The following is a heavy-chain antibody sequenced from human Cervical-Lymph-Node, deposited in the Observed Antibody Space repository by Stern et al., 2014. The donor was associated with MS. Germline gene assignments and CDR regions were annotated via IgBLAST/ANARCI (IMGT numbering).Heavy chain of an antibody. J-gene: IGHJ4*02. Sequence: MQLVESGGGLVQPARSLSLSCVASGFTFSTYAMHWVRQAPGTELGWVALVSYDEPQRSSTDSVKARSPISRDNSKNTLYLHMNTLRDEDTAVYFCARGGRGVGFEYWGQGALVTVSS. CDR2: VSYDEPQR. D-gene: IGHD3-10*01. CDR1: GFTFSTYA. V-gene: IGHV3-30-3*01. CDR3: ARGGRGVGFEY.